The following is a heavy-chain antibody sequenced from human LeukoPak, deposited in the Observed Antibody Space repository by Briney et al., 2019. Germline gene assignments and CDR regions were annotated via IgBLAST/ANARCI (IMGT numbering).Heavy chain of an antibody. CDR2: IYTSGSN. J-gene: IGHJ2*01. D-gene: IGHD2-15*01. V-gene: IGHV4-4*07. CDR3: ARGSHTQIYCSGGSCYSGWYFDL. CDR1: GVSISSYY. Sequence: SETLSLTCTVSGVSISSYYWSWVRQPAGKGLEWVGRIYTSGSNNYNPSLKSRVTMSVDTSKNQFSLKLSSVTAADTAVYYCARGSHTQIYCSGGSCYSGWYFDLWGRGTLVTVSS.